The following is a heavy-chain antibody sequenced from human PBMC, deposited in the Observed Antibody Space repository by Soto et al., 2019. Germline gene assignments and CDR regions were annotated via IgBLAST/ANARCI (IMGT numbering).Heavy chain of an antibody. CDR2: ISGSGGST. Sequence: EVQLLESGGGLVQPGGSLRLSCAASGFTFSSYAMSWVRQAPGKGLEWVSAISGSGGSTYYADSVKGRFTFSRDNSKNTLYLQMNSLRAEDTAVYYCAKDIGWFGPNYYYYGMDVWGQGTTVTVSS. V-gene: IGHV3-23*01. CDR1: GFTFSSYA. D-gene: IGHD3-10*01. J-gene: IGHJ6*02. CDR3: AKDIGWFGPNYYYYGMDV.